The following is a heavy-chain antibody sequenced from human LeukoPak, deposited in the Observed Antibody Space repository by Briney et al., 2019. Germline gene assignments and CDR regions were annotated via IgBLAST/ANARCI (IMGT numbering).Heavy chain of an antibody. CDR3: VRSEPDYYDSSGYYFNAFDI. J-gene: IGHJ3*02. V-gene: IGHV1-18*01. Sequence: ASVKVSCKASGYTFTSYGISWVRQAPGQGLEWMGWISAYNGNTNYAQKLQGRVTMTTDTSTSTAYMELRSLRSDDTAVYYCVRSEPDYYDSSGYYFNAFDIWGQGTMVTVSS. D-gene: IGHD3-22*01. CDR2: ISAYNGNT. CDR1: GYTFTSYG.